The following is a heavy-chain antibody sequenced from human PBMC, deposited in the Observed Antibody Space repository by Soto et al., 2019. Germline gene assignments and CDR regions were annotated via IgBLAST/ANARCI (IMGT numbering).Heavy chain of an antibody. CDR2: INPNSGGT. CDR3: ARATYYYDASGPIDP. V-gene: IGHV1-2*02. D-gene: IGHD3-22*01. CDR1: GYTFTVYY. Sequence: GASVKVSCKASGYTFTVYYMHWVRQAPGQGLEWMGWINPNSGGTNYAQKFQGRVTITADKSTSTAYMELSSLRSEDTAVYYCARATYYYDASGPIDPWGQGTLVTVSS. J-gene: IGHJ5*02.